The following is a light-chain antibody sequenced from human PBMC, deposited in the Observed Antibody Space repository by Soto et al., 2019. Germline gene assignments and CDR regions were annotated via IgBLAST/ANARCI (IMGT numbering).Light chain of an antibody. CDR2: LNSDGSH. CDR1: SGHSSYA. V-gene: IGLV4-69*01. Sequence: QPVLTQSPSASASLGASVKLTCTLNSGHSSYAIAWHQQQPEKGPRYLMKLNSDGSHSKGDGIPDRFSGSSSGAERYLTISSLQSEDEADYYCQTWGTGIDVVFGGGTQLTVL. CDR3: QTWGTGIDVV. J-gene: IGLJ2*01.